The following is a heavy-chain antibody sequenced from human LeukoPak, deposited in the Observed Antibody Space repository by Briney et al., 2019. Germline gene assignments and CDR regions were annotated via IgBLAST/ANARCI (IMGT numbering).Heavy chain of an antibody. CDR3: AKLEEFDY. D-gene: IGHD3-3*01. V-gene: IGHV3-30*18. CDR1: GFTLSSYG. CDR2: ISYDGSNK. J-gene: IGHJ4*02. Sequence: GGSLRLSCAASGFTLSSYGMHWVRQAPGKGLEWVAVISYDGSNKYYADSVKGRFTISRDNSKNTLYLQMNSLRAEDTAVYYCAKLEEFDYWGQGTLVTVSS.